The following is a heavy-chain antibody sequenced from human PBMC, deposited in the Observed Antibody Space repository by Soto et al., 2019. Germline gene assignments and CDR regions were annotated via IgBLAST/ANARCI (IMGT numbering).Heavy chain of an antibody. Sequence: ASVKVSCKASGYTFTSYGWVRQAPGQGLEWMGWISGSNGNTNYAQKLQGRVTMTTDTSTSTAHMELRSLRSDDTAIYYCARDESEFDLAWWFGPWGQGTLVTVSS. CDR2: ISGSNGNT. D-gene: IGHD3-9*01. V-gene: IGHV1-18*01. CDR3: ARDESEFDLAWWFGP. J-gene: IGHJ5*02. CDR1: GYTFTSYG.